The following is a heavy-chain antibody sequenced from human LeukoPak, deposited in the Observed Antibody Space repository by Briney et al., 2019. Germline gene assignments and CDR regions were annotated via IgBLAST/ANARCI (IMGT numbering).Heavy chain of an antibody. CDR3: ARGHVLVPAATDY. V-gene: IGHV1-8*01. J-gene: IGHJ4*02. CDR2: MNPDNGNT. CDR1: GCTFTSYQ. Sequence: ASVKVSCKASGCTFTSYQINWVRQATGQGLEWMGWMNPDNGNTGFAQNFQGRVTMTRNTSISTAYMELSSLRSGDTAVYYCARGHVLVPAATDYWGQGTLVTVSS. D-gene: IGHD2-2*01.